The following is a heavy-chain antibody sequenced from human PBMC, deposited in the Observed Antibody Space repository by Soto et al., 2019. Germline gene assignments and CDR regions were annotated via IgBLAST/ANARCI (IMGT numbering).Heavy chain of an antibody. CDR3: AKDRNRWLRFDLGY. CDR1: GFTFSSYA. J-gene: IGHJ4*02. Sequence: EVQLLESGGGLVQPGGSLRLSCAASGFTFSSYAMSWVRQAPGKGLEWDSSITGSAGSTYYADSVKGRFTISRDNSNNMLYLQMNSLRAEDTAVYYCAKDRNRWLRFDLGYWGQGTLVTVSS. CDR2: ITGSAGST. D-gene: IGHD5-12*01. V-gene: IGHV3-23*01.